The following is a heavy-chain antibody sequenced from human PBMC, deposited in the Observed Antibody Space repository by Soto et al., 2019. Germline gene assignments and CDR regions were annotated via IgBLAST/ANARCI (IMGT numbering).Heavy chain of an antibody. Sequence: ASVKVSCKASGYTFTGYYVHWVRQAPGQGLEGMGWINPNSGDTYLAQRFQGRVTMNRDTSIGTAYMELRGLTSDDKAEYYCAKGGAIVAAGTRVYLYNAIDVWGQGSTLTVSS. CDR2: INPNSGDT. V-gene: IGHV1-2*02. CDR1: GYTFTGYY. D-gene: IGHD1-26*01. J-gene: IGHJ6*02. CDR3: AKGGAIVAAGTRVYLYNAIDV.